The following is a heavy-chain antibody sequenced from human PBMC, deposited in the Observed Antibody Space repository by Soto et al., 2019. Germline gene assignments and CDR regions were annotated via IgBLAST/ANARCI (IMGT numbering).Heavy chain of an antibody. CDR2: IYYSGST. Sequence: PSETLALTCTVSGGSISSYYWSWIRQPPGKGLEWIGYIYYSGSTNYNPSLKSRVTISVDTSKNQFSLKLSSVTAADTAVYYCASAPPPQGIAARQLYHYYAMDVWGQGTKVTVSS. CDR3: ASAPPPQGIAARQLYHYYAMDV. D-gene: IGHD6-6*01. V-gene: IGHV4-59*01. J-gene: IGHJ6*02. CDR1: GGSISSYY.